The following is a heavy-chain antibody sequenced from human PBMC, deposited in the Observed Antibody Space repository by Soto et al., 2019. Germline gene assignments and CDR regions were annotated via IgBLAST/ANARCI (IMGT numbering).Heavy chain of an antibody. CDR3: ARDKIVVVPAQPSGFDP. CDR2: IIPILGIA. CDR1: GGTLSSNT. V-gene: IGHV1-69*04. D-gene: IGHD2-2*01. J-gene: IGHJ5*02. Sequence: SVKVSCKASGGTLSSNTISWVRQDPGQGLEGMGRIIPILGIANYAQKFQGRVTITADKSTSTAYMELSSLRSEDTAVYYCARDKIVVVPAQPSGFDPWGQGTLVTVSS.